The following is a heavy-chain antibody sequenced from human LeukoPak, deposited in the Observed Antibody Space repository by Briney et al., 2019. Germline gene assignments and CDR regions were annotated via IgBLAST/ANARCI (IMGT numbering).Heavy chain of an antibody. CDR3: ARAYIVATIQYFDY. V-gene: IGHV4-4*07. CDR2: IYTSGST. D-gene: IGHD5-12*01. Sequence: SETLSLTCTVSGGSISSYYWSWIRQPAGKGLEWIGRIYTSGSTNYNPSLKSRVTMSVDTSKNQFSLKLSSVTAADTAVYYCARAYIVATIQYFDYWGQGTLVTVSS. J-gene: IGHJ4*02. CDR1: GGSISSYY.